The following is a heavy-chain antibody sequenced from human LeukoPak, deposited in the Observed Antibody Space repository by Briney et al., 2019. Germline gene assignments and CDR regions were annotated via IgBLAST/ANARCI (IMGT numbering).Heavy chain of an antibody. CDR1: GGSFSGYY. CDR3: ARAQYSSSWYDY. D-gene: IGHD6-13*01. V-gene: IGHV4-34*01. Sequence: PSGTLSLTCAVYGGSFSGYYWSWIRQPPGKGLEWIGEINHSGSTNYNPSLKSRVTISVDTSKNQFSLKLSSVTAADTAVYYCARAQYSSSWYDYWGQGTLVTVSS. CDR2: INHSGST. J-gene: IGHJ4*02.